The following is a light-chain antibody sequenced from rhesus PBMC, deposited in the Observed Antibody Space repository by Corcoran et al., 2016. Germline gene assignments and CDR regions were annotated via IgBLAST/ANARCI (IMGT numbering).Light chain of an antibody. J-gene: IGLJ3*01. CDR2: RNN. Sequence: QAGLTQPPSVSKGLRQTATLTCTGNSNTVGNQGAAWLQQHQGHPPKLLSYRNNSRSSGISERFSASRSGYTASLTITGLQPEEEADYYCSAWDRSLSVQLFGRGTRLTVL. V-gene: IGLV10-114*01. CDR1: SNTVGNQG. CDR3: SAWDRSLSVQL.